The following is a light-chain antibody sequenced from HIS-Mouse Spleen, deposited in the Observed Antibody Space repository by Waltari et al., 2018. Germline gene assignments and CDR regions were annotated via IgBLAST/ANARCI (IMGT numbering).Light chain of an antibody. CDR2: EGS. CDR3: CSYAGSSTWV. V-gene: IGLV2-23*01. Sequence: QSALTQPASVSGSPGQSITISCTGTSSDVGSYNLVSWYQQHPGKAPKLMIYEGSKRPPGFFNRFSGSKSGNTASLTIAGLQAEDEADYYCCSYAGSSTWVFGGGTKLTVL. J-gene: IGLJ3*02. CDR1: SSDVGSYNL.